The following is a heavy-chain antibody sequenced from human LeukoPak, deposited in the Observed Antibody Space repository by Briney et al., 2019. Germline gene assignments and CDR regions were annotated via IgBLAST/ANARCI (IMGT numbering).Heavy chain of an antibody. CDR3: ARDTALWTFDI. V-gene: IGHV4-61*02. CDR1: GHSIGSGSYY. Sequence: SDTLSLTCTVSGHSIGSGSYYWTWIRQPAGKGLEWIGRIYTSGSTINNPSLKNTNYTPSVKSRLTMSVDRSKNQFSLKMTSVTSADTAMYYCARDTALWTFDIWGQGTMVTVSS. CDR2: IYTSGSTINNPSLKNT. D-gene: IGHD2-21*02. J-gene: IGHJ3*02.